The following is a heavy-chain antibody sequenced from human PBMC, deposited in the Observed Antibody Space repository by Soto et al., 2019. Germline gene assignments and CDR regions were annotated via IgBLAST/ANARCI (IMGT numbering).Heavy chain of an antibody. CDR1: GFTFSRYS. CDR3: ARDLGRPPYFDY. CDR2: ISSSSSYI. Sequence: GGSLRLSCAASGFTFSRYSMNWVRQAPGKGLEWVSSISSSSSYIYYADSVKGRFTISRDNAKNSLYLQMNSLRAEDTAVYYCARDLGRPPYFDYWGQGTLVTVSS. J-gene: IGHJ4*02. V-gene: IGHV3-21*01. D-gene: IGHD1-1*01.